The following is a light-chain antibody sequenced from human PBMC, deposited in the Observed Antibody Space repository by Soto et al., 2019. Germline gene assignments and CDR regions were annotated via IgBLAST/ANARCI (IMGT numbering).Light chain of an antibody. V-gene: IGKV3-20*01. J-gene: IGKJ1*01. CDR3: QQYGRSRT. Sequence: EIVLTQSPDTLSLSPGEGATLSCRASQTLMSAYLAWYQQKPGQPPRLVIYGASSRAPGIPDRFSGSGSGTDFTLTIRRLEPEDFAVYYCQQYGRSRTFGQGTKV. CDR1: QTLMSAY. CDR2: GAS.